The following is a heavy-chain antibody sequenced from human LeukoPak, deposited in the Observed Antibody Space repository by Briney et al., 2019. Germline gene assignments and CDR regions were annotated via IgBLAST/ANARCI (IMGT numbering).Heavy chain of an antibody. CDR3: ARGTYYYGSGRYPVFDY. V-gene: IGHV3-23*01. D-gene: IGHD3-10*01. J-gene: IGHJ4*02. CDR2: ISGSGGST. CDR1: GFTFSSYA. Sequence: GGSLRLSCAASGFTFSSYAMSWVRQAPGKGLEWVSAISGSGGSTYYADSVKGRFTTSRDNSKNTLDLQMNSLRAEDTGVYYCARGTYYYGSGRYPVFDYWGQGTLVTVSS.